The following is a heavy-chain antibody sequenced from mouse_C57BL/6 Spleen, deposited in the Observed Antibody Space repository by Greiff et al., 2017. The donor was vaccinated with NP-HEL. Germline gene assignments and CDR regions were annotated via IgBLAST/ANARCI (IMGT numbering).Heavy chain of an antibody. CDR3: ARWNWAWFAY. CDR1: GYTFTSYW. V-gene: IGHV1-64*01. D-gene: IGHD4-1*01. J-gene: IGHJ3*01. Sequence: QVQLQQPGAELVKPGASVKLSCKASGYTFTSYWMHWVKQRPGQGLEWIGMIHPHSGSTNYNEKFKSKATLTVDKSSSTAYMQLSSLTSEDSAVYYCARWNWAWFAYWGQGTLVTVSA. CDR2: IHPHSGST.